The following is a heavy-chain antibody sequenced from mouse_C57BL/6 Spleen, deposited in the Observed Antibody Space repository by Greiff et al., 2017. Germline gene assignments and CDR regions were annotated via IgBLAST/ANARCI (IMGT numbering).Heavy chain of an antibody. J-gene: IGHJ4*01. CDR1: GYTFTDYY. CDR2: INPNNGGT. V-gene: IGHV1-26*01. D-gene: IGHD1-1*01. CDR3: AKGITTVGNYAMDY. Sequence: VQLQQSGPELVKPGASVKISCKASGYTFTDYYMNWVKQSHGKSLEWIGDINPNNGGTSYNQKFKGKATLTVDKSSSTAYMELRSLTSEDSAVYYCAKGITTVGNYAMDYWGQGTSVTVSS.